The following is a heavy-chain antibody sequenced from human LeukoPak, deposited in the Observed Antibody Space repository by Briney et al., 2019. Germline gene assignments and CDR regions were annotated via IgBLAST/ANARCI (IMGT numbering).Heavy chain of an antibody. V-gene: IGHV1-8*03. D-gene: IGHD3-10*01. CDR3: ARGDQFNYGSGSDYFDY. Sequence: ASVKVSCKASGYTFTSYHINWVRQATGQGLEWMGWMNPNSGNTGYAQKFQGRVTITRNTSISTAYMELSSLRSEDTAVYYCARGDQFNYGSGSDYFDYSRQGTLVTVSS. CDR2: MNPNSGNT. J-gene: IGHJ4*02. CDR1: GYTFTSYH.